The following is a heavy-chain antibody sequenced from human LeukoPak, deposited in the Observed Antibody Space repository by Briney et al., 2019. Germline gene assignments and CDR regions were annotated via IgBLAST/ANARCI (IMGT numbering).Heavy chain of an antibody. D-gene: IGHD3-10*01. CDR3: ARVAYGSGSRLIDC. J-gene: IGHJ4*02. CDR2: IYHSGST. V-gene: IGHV4-4*02. CDR1: GGSISSSNW. Sequence: SETLSLTCAVSGGSISSSNWWSWVRQPPGKGLEWIGKIYHSGSTNYNPSLKSRVTISVDKSKNQFSLKLSSVTAADTAVYYCARVAYGSGSRLIDCWGQGTLVTISS.